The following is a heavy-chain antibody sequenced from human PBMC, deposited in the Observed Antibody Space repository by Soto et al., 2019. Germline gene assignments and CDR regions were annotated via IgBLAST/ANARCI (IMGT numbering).Heavy chain of an antibody. Sequence: ASVKVSCKASGYTFTSYARHWVRQAPGQRLEWMGWINAGNGNTKYSQKFQGRVTITRDTSASTAYMELSSLRSEDTAVYYCARDECSSTSCYYYYYYMDVWGKGTTVTVSS. CDR1: GYTFTSYA. J-gene: IGHJ6*03. D-gene: IGHD2-2*01. V-gene: IGHV1-3*01. CDR2: INAGNGNT. CDR3: ARDECSSTSCYYYYYYMDV.